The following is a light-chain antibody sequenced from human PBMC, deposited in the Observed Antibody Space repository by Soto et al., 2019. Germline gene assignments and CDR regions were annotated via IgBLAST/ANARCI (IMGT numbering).Light chain of an antibody. CDR2: GVS. CDR1: QSVRSTY. CDR3: QQYGDWPLT. J-gene: IGKJ4*01. Sequence: EIVMTQSPVTLSVSPGERATLSCRASQSVRSTYLAWYQQKPGQAPRLLIFGVSNRAAGIPARFSGSGSGTEFTLTISSLQSEDFAVYYCQQYGDWPLTFVGGTKVEIK. V-gene: IGKV3-15*01.